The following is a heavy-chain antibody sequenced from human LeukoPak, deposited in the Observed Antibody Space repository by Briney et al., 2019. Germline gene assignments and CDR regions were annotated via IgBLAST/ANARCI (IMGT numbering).Heavy chain of an antibody. CDR1: GVSISSYY. CDR2: IYISGST. D-gene: IGHD3-22*01. V-gene: IGHV4-4*07. CDR3: ARGGLTYYYDSSGYLFDY. J-gene: IGHJ4*02. Sequence: SETLSPTCTVSGVSISSYYWSWIPQPAGKGREWTGRIYISGSTNYNPSLKSRVTMSVDTSKNHFSLKLSSVTAADTAVYYCARGGLTYYYDSSGYLFDYWGQGTLVTVSS.